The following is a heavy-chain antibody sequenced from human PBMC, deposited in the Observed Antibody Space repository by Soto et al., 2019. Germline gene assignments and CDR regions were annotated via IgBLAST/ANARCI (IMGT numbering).Heavy chain of an antibody. CDR1: GYTFTGYY. CDR3: ASSTNSTNWFDP. Sequence: ASVKVSCKASGYTFTGYYMHWVRQAPGQGLEWMGWINPNSGGTNYAQKFQGWVTMTRDTSISTAYMELSRLRSDDTAVYYCASSTNSTNWFDPWGQGTLVTFSS. J-gene: IGHJ5*02. D-gene: IGHD2-2*01. CDR2: INPNSGGT. V-gene: IGHV1-2*04.